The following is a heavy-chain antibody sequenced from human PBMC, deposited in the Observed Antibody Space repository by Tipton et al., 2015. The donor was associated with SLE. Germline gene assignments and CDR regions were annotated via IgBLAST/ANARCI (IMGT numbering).Heavy chain of an antibody. D-gene: IGHD2-21*02. J-gene: IGHJ3*02. CDR1: GFTFTNYA. Sequence: SLRLSCAASGFTFTNYAVHWVRQAPGKGLEWVAVISYDGSDKYYADSVKGRFTISRDDSKNTLFVQMNSLKIEDTAVYFCARGLNSFDIWGQGTMVTVSS. V-gene: IGHV3-30*04. CDR3: ARGLNSFDI. CDR2: ISYDGSDK.